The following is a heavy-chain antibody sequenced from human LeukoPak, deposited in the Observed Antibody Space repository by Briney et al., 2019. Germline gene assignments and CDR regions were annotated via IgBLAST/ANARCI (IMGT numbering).Heavy chain of an antibody. D-gene: IGHD5-18*01. Sequence: GGSLRLSCVASGFNVSSTYMNWVRQAPGKGLEWVSLINSGGTTYYPDSVKGRFTIARDNSKNTLFLQMNSLRAEDSGVYYCARQQDTTNPGYWGQGTLVTVSS. CDR2: INSGGTT. CDR3: ARQQDTTNPGY. V-gene: IGHV3-66*04. J-gene: IGHJ4*02. CDR1: GFNVSSTY.